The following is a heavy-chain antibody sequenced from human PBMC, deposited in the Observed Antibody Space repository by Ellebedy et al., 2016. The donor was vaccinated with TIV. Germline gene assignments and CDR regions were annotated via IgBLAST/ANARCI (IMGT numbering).Heavy chain of an antibody. V-gene: IGHV3-7*01. CDR1: GFTFSTYW. Sequence: GGSLRLXCAASGFTFSTYWMSWVRQAPGKGLEWVANIKQDGSEKHYVDPVKGRFTISRDNAKSSLYLQMNSLRLEDTALYYCSSHVDTSMTHWGQGTLVTVSS. CDR2: IKQDGSEK. CDR3: SSHVDTSMTH. J-gene: IGHJ4*02. D-gene: IGHD5-18*01.